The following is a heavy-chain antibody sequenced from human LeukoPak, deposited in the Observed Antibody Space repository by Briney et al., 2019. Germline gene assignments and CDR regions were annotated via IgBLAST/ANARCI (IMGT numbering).Heavy chain of an antibody. CDR3: ARGGRYYDLDY. J-gene: IGHJ4*02. D-gene: IGHD3-22*01. Sequence: PSQTLSLTCAVSGGSISSGGYSWSWIRQPPGKGLEWIGYIYHSGSTYYNPSLKSRVTISVDTSKNQFSLKLSSVTAADTAVCYCARGGRYYDLDYWGQGTLVTVSS. CDR1: GGSISSGGYS. V-gene: IGHV4-30-2*01. CDR2: IYHSGST.